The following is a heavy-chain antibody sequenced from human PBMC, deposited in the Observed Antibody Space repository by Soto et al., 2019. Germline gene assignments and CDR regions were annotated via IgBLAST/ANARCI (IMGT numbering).Heavy chain of an antibody. CDR2: ISSASSTT. J-gene: IGHJ6*03. Sequence: EEQLVESGGALVQPGGSLRLSCAASGFTFNRFGMNWVRQAPGKGLEWIAYISSASSTTQYAESVKGRFTISRDNARDSLYLQISIRRVEDTAVYYCARRPLWSGLSDYYYMDVWGKGTTVTVSS. V-gene: IGHV3-48*01. D-gene: IGHD3-3*01. CDR3: ARRPLWSGLSDYYYMDV. CDR1: GFTFNRFG.